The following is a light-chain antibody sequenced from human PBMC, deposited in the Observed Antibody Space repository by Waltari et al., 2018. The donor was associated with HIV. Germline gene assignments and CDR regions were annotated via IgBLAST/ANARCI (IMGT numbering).Light chain of an antibody. V-gene: IGLV1-40*01. CDR2: GSS. CDR3: QSYDSSLSGPWV. Sequence: QSVLTQPPSVSGAPGQRVTISCTGSSSNIGAGYDVHWYQQLPGTAPKLLIYGSSKRPSGVPDRFSGSKSGTSASLAITGVQAEDEADYYGQSYDSSLSGPWVFGGGTKLTVL. CDR1: SSNIGAGYD. J-gene: IGLJ3*02.